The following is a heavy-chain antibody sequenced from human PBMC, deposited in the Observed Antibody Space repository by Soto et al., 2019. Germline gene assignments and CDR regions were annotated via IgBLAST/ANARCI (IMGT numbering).Heavy chain of an antibody. V-gene: IGHV3-30*03. J-gene: IGHJ6*02. CDR2: ILYDGSNK. D-gene: IGHD3-22*01. Sequence: GGSLSSSCAASGFTFSSYGMHWVRPAPGKGLEGVAVILYDGSNKYYADSVKGRFTISRDNADKPLYLQMNSLRAADTAVSSCARDRDNYDSDVPGREVGGQGTTGPVSS. CDR1: GFTFSSYG. CDR3: ARDRDNYDSDVPGREV.